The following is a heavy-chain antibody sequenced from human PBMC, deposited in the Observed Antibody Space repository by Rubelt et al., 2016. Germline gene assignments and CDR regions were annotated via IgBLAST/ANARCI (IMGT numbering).Heavy chain of an antibody. CDR1: GYTFTGYY. J-gene: IGHJ4*02. CDR3: ARGYCSSTSGYRDFDY. D-gene: IGHD2-2*02. CDR2: INPNSGGT. Sequence: QVQLVQSGAEVKKPGASVKVSCKASGYTFTGYYMHWVRQAPGQGLEWMGWINPNSGGTNYAQKFQGRVTMTRETSISTAYMELSRLRSDDTAVYYCARGYCSSTSGYRDFDYWGQGTLVTVSS. V-gene: IGHV1-2*02.